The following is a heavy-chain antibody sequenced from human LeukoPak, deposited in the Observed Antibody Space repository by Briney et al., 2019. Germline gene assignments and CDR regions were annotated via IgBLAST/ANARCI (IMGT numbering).Heavy chain of an antibody. CDR1: GFTFSSYW. CDR3: ARNVMITFGGVIVIPSYYFDY. D-gene: IGHD3-16*02. V-gene: IGHV3-7*01. CDR2: IKQDGSEK. Sequence: GGSLRLSCAASGFTFSSYWMSWVRQAPGKGLEWVANIKQDGSEKYYVDSVKGRFTISRDNAKNSLYLQMNSLRAEDTAVYYCARNVMITFGGVIVIPSYYFDYWGQGTLVTVSS. J-gene: IGHJ4*02.